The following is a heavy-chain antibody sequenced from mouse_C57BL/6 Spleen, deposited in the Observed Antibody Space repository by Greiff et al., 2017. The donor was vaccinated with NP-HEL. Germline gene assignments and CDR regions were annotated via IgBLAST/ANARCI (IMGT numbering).Heavy chain of an antibody. CDR3: ARQATVVEDWYFDV. V-gene: IGHV5-6*01. CDR1: GFTFSSYG. J-gene: IGHJ1*03. CDR2: ISSGGSYT. Sequence: EVKLMESGGDLVKPGGSLKLSCAASGFTFSSYGMSWVRQTPDKRLEWVATISSGGSYTYYPDSVKGRFTISRDNAKNTLYLQMSSLKSEDTAMYYCARQATVVEDWYFDVWGTGTTVTVSS. D-gene: IGHD1-1*01.